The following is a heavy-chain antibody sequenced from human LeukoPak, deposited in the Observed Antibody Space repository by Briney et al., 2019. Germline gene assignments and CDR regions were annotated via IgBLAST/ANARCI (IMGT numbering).Heavy chain of an antibody. V-gene: IGHV3-64*01. D-gene: IGHD2-15*01. J-gene: IGHJ3*02. CDR2: ISSNGGST. CDR1: GFTFSSYA. Sequence: GGSLRLSCAASGFTFSSYAVHWVRQAPGKGLEYVSAISSNGGSTYYANSVKGRFTISRDNSKNTLFLQMNSLTAEDTAIYSCARPRLEYCSGGSCFDAFDIWGQGTMVTVSS. CDR3: ARPRLEYCSGGSCFDAFDI.